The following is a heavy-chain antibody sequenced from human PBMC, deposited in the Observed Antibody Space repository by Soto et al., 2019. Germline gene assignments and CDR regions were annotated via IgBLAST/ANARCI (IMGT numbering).Heavy chain of an antibody. CDR1: GGSISSSNW. V-gene: IGHV4-4*02. CDR3: ARDRVGDIVATTPTYGMDV. D-gene: IGHD5-12*01. Sequence: QVQLQESGPGLVKPSGTLSLTCAVSGGSISSSNWWSWVRQPPGKGLEWIGEIYHSGSTNYNPSLKGRVTISVDKSKNQFSLKLSSVTAADTAVYYCARDRVGDIVATTPTYGMDVWGQGTTVTVSS. J-gene: IGHJ6*02. CDR2: IYHSGST.